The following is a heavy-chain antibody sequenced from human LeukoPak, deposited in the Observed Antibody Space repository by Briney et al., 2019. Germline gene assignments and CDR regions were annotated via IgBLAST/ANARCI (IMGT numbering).Heavy chain of an antibody. Sequence: AGGSLRLSCAASGFTFSSYWMSWVRQAPGKGLEWVANIKQDGSEKYYVDSVKGRFTISRDNAKNSLYLQMNSLRAEDTAVYYCANDILTGINRPDYYYMDVWGKGTTVTVSS. CDR1: GFTFSSYW. CDR2: IKQDGSEK. D-gene: IGHD3-9*01. CDR3: ANDILTGINRPDYYYMDV. J-gene: IGHJ6*03. V-gene: IGHV3-7*01.